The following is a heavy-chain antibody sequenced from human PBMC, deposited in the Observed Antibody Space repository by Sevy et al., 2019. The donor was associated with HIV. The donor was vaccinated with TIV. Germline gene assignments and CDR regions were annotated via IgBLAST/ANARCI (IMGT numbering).Heavy chain of an antibody. Sequence: GGSLRLSCAASGFSFRSYSLNWVRQAPGKGLQWVSYISGSSGTTYYGDSVKGRFTISGDNAKNSLYLQMNSLTDEDTAIYYCARTSGSYYSYFGLDVWGHGTTVTVS. V-gene: IGHV3-48*02. J-gene: IGHJ6*02. D-gene: IGHD1-26*01. CDR2: ISGSSGTT. CDR1: GFSFRSYS. CDR3: ARTSGSYYSYFGLDV.